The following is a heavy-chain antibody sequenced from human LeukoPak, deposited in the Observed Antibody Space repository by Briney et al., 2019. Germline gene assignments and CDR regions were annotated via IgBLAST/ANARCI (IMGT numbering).Heavy chain of an antibody. D-gene: IGHD5-12*01. V-gene: IGHV4-30-4*01. CDR3: ARVATMPWAFDI. CDR1: GGSISSGDYY. J-gene: IGHJ3*02. Sequence: SETLSLTCTVSGGSISSGDYYWSWIRQPPGKGLEWIGYIYYSGSTYYNPSLKSRVTISVDTSKNQFSLKLSSVTAADTAVYYCARVATMPWAFDIWGQGTMVTVSS. CDR2: IYYSGST.